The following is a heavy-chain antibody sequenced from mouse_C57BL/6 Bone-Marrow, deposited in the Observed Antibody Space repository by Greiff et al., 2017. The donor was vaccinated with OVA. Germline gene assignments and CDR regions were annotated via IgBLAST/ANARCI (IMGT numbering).Heavy chain of an antibody. CDR2: LYPYTGVY. D-gene: IGHD3-3*01. CDR1: GYSFTGYY. J-gene: IGHJ2*01. Sequence: VTLQPSGPELVKPGASVKISCKASGYSFTGYYMHWVKQSHGTILEWLGYLYPYTGVYSYNQKFKGKATMTVDKSTSTAYMELRSLTSEDSAVEYCARGTSFDYWGQGTTLTVSS. CDR3: ARGTSFDY. V-gene: IGHV1-31*01.